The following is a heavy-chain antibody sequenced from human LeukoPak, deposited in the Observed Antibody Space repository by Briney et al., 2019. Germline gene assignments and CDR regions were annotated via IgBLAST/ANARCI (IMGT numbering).Heavy chain of an antibody. Sequence: PSETLSLTCAVYGGSFSDYYWSWLRHPPGKGVEGIGEINHNGSTNYNPSLKSRVTISVDTSKNQFALTLSSVTAADTAVYYCARVTGTLLRYMDVWGKGTTVTVSS. CDR2: INHNGST. D-gene: IGHD1-1*01. CDR3: ARVTGTLLRYMDV. CDR1: GGSFSDYY. J-gene: IGHJ6*03. V-gene: IGHV4-34*01.